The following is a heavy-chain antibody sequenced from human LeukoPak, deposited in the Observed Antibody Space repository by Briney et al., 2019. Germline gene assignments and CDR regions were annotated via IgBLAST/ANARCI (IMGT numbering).Heavy chain of an antibody. D-gene: IGHD3-10*01. J-gene: IGHJ4*02. V-gene: IGHV1-69*05. Sequence: SVKVSCKASGGTFGSYAISWVRQAPGQGLEWMGRIIPIFGTANYAQKFQGRVTITTDESTSTAYMELNSPRSEDTAVYYCARASSGSDKGLDFDYWGQGTLVTVSS. CDR3: ARASSGSDKGLDFDY. CDR2: IIPIFGTA. CDR1: GGTFGSYA.